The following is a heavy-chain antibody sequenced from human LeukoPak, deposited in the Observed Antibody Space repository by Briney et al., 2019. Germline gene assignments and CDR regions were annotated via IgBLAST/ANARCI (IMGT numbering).Heavy chain of an antibody. D-gene: IGHD3-22*01. Sequence: GGSLRLSCAASGFTFSSYWMSWVRQAPGKGLEWVANIKQDRSEKYYVDSVKGRFTISRDNAKNSLYLQMNSLRAEETAVYYCARDYEGSSGDLGFDPWGEGTLVTVSS. CDR2: IKQDRSEK. CDR3: ARDYEGSSGDLGFDP. CDR1: GFTFSSYW. J-gene: IGHJ5*02. V-gene: IGHV3-7*01.